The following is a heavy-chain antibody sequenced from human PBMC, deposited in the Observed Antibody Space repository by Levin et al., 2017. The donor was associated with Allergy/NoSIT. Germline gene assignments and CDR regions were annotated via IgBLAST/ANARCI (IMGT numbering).Heavy chain of an antibody. V-gene: IGHV3-7*01. Sequence: GESLKISCAASGFTFSSYWMSWVRQAPGEGLEWVANIKQDGSEKYYVDSVKGRFTISRDNAKNSLYLQMNSLRAEDTAVYYCARGGAQPHYYYDSSGYYCDFDYWGQGTLVTVSS. CDR2: IKQDGSEK. CDR3: ARGGAQPHYYYDSSGYYCDFDY. CDR1: GFTFSSYW. D-gene: IGHD3-22*01. J-gene: IGHJ4*02.